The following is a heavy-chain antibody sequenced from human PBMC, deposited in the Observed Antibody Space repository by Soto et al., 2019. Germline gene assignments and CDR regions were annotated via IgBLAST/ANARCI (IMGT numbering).Heavy chain of an antibody. D-gene: IGHD3-22*01. CDR1: GFTFGDYA. V-gene: IGHV3-49*03. Sequence: GGSLRLSCTASGFTFGDYAMSWFRQAPGKGLEWVGFIRSKAYGGTTEYAAFVKGRFTISRDDSKSIAYLQMNSLKTEDTAVYYCTRDTYYYDSSGYHDNDAFDIWGQGTMVTVSS. J-gene: IGHJ3*02. CDR2: IRSKAYGGTT. CDR3: TRDTYYYDSSGYHDNDAFDI.